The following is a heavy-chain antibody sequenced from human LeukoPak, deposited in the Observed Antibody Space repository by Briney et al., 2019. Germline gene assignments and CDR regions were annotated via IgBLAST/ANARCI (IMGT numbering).Heavy chain of an antibody. Sequence: GGSLRLSCSTSGFTFSNYWMAWVRQAPGKGLEWVARINQDGGDKNYVDSVKGRFTISRDNASNSLSLQMTSLRVEDTAVYYCARIAAAVPDQWGQGTLVTVSS. V-gene: IGHV3-7*01. CDR1: GFTFSNYW. CDR2: INQDGGDK. D-gene: IGHD2-2*01. J-gene: IGHJ5*02. CDR3: ARIAAAVPDQ.